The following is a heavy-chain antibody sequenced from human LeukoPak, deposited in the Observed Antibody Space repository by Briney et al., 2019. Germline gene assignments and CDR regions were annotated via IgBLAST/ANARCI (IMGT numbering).Heavy chain of an antibody. CDR3: ARASVLLSADY. CDR2: IYNSGGT. V-gene: IGHV4-59*01. CDR1: GGSITSSSY. Sequence: SETLSRTCTVSGGSITSSSYWSWIRQSPGKGLEWIGYIYNSGGTKYNPSLKSRLTISVGTSKNQFSLNLSSVTAADTAVYYCARASVLLSADYWGQGTLVTVSS. D-gene: IGHD3-16*01. J-gene: IGHJ4*02.